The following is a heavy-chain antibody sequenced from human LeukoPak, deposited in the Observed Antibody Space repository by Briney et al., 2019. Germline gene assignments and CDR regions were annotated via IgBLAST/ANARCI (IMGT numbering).Heavy chain of an antibody. CDR3: XXXXXXXATMDYYFDY. D-gene: IGHD5-12*01. CDR1: GFTFSSYA. CDR2: ISYDGSNK. Sequence: GGSLRLSCAASGFTFSSYAMSWVRQAPGKGLEWVAVISYDGSNKYYADSVKGRFTISRDNSKNTLYLQMNSLRAEDTAVYYXXXXXXXXATMDYYFDYWGQGTLVTVSS. V-gene: IGHV3-30-3*01. J-gene: IGHJ4*02.